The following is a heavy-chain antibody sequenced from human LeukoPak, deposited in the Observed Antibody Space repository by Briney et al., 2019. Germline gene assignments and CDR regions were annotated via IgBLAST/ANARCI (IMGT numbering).Heavy chain of an antibody. Sequence: PSETLSLTCTVSGDSISSSSYYWGWIRQPPGKGLEWIGSIYYSGSTYYTPSLNSRVTISVDTSKNQFSLKLSSVTAADTAVYYCARGVRYSYGPLDYWGQGTLVTVSS. D-gene: IGHD5-18*01. CDR3: ARGVRYSYGPLDY. CDR1: GDSISSSSYY. J-gene: IGHJ4*02. V-gene: IGHV4-39*07. CDR2: IYYSGST.